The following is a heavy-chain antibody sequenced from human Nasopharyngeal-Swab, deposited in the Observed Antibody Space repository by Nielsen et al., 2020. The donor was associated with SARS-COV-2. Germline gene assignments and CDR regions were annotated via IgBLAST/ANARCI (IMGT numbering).Heavy chain of an antibody. CDR1: GFTFSSYW. CDR2: IKHDGSQK. J-gene: IGHJ6*02. CDR3: ARDQIGTTMIREVLKRYYYGMDV. Sequence: GGSLRLSCAASGFTFSSYWMTWVRQAPGKGLELVANIKHDGSQKYYVDSVKGRFSISRDNGKNSLDLQMNSLGVDDTAVYYCARDQIGTTMIREVLKRYYYGMDVWGQGTTVTVSS. D-gene: IGHD3-10*01. V-gene: IGHV3-7*03.